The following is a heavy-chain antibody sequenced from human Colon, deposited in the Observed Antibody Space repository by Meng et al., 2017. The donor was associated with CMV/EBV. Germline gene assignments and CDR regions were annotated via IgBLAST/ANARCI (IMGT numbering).Heavy chain of an antibody. V-gene: IGHV4-34*01. CDR3: ARATKSSCWEVLDY. CDR2: SYYTGST. Sequence: QVQLQQWGAGLLKPSETLSLTCAVYGESFSGYYWTWIRQPPGRGLEWIGESYYTGSTNYSPSLKSRVTISLDTSKNQFSLKLNSVTAADTAVYYCARATKSSCWEVLDYWGHGILVTVSS. CDR1: GESFSGYY. J-gene: IGHJ4*01. D-gene: IGHD2-2*01.